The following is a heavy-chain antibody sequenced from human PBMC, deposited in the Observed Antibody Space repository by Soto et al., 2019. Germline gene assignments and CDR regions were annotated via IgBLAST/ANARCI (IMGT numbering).Heavy chain of an antibody. CDR3: ARGLSVGTTAIDY. D-gene: IGHD1-26*01. V-gene: IGHV3-13*01. J-gene: IGHJ4*02. CDR2: IGNAGDT. Sequence: PRAYLRVAWSSHGCTLNRHAMHWVRQATGKGLDWFSTIGNAGDTYYPGSVKGRFTVSRENAKNSLYLQMNSLRAGDTAVYYCARGLSVGTTAIDYWGQGT. CDR1: GCTLNRHA.